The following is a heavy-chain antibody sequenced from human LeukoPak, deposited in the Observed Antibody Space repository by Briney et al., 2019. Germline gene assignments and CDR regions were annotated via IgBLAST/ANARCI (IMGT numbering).Heavy chain of an antibody. CDR2: IYYSGST. J-gene: IGHJ4*02. V-gene: IGHV4-39*07. D-gene: IGHD4-23*01. CDR3: AEERYGGGY. CDR1: GGSISSSSYY. Sequence: PSETLSLTCTVSGGSISSSSYYWGWIRQPPGKGLEWIGSIYYSGSTYYNPSLKSRVTISVDTSKNQFSLKLSSVTAADTAVYYCAEERYGGGYWGQGTLVTVSS.